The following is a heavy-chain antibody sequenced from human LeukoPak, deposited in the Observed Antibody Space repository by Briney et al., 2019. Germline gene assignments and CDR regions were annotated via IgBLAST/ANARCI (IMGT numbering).Heavy chain of an antibody. CDR3: ATSYDYVWEYDY. J-gene: IGHJ4*02. D-gene: IGHD3-16*01. CDR2: IIPIFGTA. CDR1: GGTFSSYA. Sequence: SVKVSCKASGGTFSSYAISWVRQAPGQGLEWMGGIIPIFGTANYAQKFQGRVTMTTDTSTSTAYMELRSLRSDDTAVYYCATSYDYVWEYDYWGQGTLVTVSS. V-gene: IGHV1-69*05.